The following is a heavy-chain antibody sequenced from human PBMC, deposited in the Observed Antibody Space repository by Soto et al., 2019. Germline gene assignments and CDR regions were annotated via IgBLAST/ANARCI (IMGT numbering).Heavy chain of an antibody. D-gene: IGHD3-10*01. Sequence: EVQLVESGGGLVQPGGSLRLSCAASGFTFSLYSMSWVRQAPGKGLEWVSYISRSSTGIHYADSVKGRFTISRDDATKSMHLQMNSLGDGCTAVYYCARAVTWGLDVWGQGTTVSISS. CDR3: ARAVTWGLDV. V-gene: IGHV3-48*02. CDR2: ISRSSTGI. J-gene: IGHJ6*02. CDR1: GFTFSLYS.